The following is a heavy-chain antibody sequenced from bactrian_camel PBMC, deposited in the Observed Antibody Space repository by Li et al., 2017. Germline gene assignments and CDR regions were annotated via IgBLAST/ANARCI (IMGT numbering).Heavy chain of an antibody. D-gene: IGHD5*01. CDR3: AADYHWGTGEYCSNFEGYKY. J-gene: IGHJ4*01. Sequence: VQLVESGGGSVQAGGSLKLSCVITYDCCCVGWLRQYPGKDREGVAFIYNGGVSTYYDDSVKGRFTISHDSAKKTLYLQMNSLKPEDTAMYYCAADYHWGTGEYCSNFEGYKYWGQGTQVTVS. CDR2: IYNGGVST. CDR1: TYDCCC. V-gene: IGHV3S1*01.